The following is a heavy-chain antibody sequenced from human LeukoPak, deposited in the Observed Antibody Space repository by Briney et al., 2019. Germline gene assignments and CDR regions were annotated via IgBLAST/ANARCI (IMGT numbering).Heavy chain of an antibody. J-gene: IGHJ6*02. CDR2: IYYSGST. CDR1: GGSISSYY. D-gene: IGHD5-12*01. Sequence: PSETLSLTCTVSGGSISSYYWSWIRQPPGKGLEWIGYIYYSGSTNYNPSLKSRVTISVDTSKNHSSLKLSSVTAADTAVYYWAGDRLLVATRYYYYGMDVWGQGTTVTVSS. V-gene: IGHV4-59*01. CDR3: AGDRLLVATRYYYYGMDV.